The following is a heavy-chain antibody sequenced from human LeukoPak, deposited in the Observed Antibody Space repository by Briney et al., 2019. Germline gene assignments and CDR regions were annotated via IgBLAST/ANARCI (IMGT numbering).Heavy chain of an antibody. CDR2: IYITGST. V-gene: IGHV4-59*13. Sequence: SETLSPTCTVSGGSISSYYWTWIRQPPGKGLEWIGDIYITGSTNYNPYLKRRVTMSVDTSKNQFSLRLSSVTAADTAVYYCARVRIGETSYDASDVWGLGTMVTVSS. D-gene: IGHD1-26*01. J-gene: IGHJ3*01. CDR1: GGSISSYY. CDR3: ARVRIGETSYDASDV.